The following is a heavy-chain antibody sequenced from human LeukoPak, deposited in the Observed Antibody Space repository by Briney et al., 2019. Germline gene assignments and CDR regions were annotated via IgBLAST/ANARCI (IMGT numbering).Heavy chain of an antibody. CDR1: GGPISSYY. CDR3: AREEAGAVAGMGVDY. V-gene: IGHV4-4*07. D-gene: IGHD6-19*01. Sequence: PSETLSLTCTVSGGPISSYYWSWIRQPAGKGLEWIGRIYTSGSTNYNPSLKSRVTMSVDTSKNQFSLKLSSVTAADTAVYYCAREEAGAVAGMGVDYWGQGTLVTVSS. J-gene: IGHJ4*02. CDR2: IYTSGST.